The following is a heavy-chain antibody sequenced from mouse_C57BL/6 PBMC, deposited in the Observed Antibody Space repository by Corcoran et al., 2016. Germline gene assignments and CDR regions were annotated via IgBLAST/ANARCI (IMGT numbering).Heavy chain of an antibody. CDR1: GYSFTSYY. CDR2: IYPGSGNT. V-gene: IGHV1-66*01. Sequence: QVQLQQSGPELVKPGASVKISCKASGYSFTSYYIHWVKQRPGQGLEWIGWIYPGSGNTKYNEKFKGKATLTADTSSSTAYMQLSSLTSEDSAVYYCARCRKDWYFDIWGTGTTVTVSS. J-gene: IGHJ1*03. CDR3: ARCRKDWYFDI.